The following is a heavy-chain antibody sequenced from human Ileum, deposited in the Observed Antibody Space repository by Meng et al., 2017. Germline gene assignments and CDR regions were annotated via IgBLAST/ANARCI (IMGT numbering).Heavy chain of an antibody. V-gene: IGHV4-34*01. CDR3: ARRIRGGSYLG. J-gene: IGHJ4*02. CDR1: GDSFTDYY. CDR2: IHYSGST. D-gene: IGHD1-26*01. Sequence: QLQLMQWGAGMLKPTETLSLTCNVYGDSFTDYYWNWIRQPPGKGLEWIGEIHYSGSTNYNPSLESRVTISEDTSQKQFYLRLSSVTAADTAVYYCARRIRGGSYLGWGQGTLVTVSS.